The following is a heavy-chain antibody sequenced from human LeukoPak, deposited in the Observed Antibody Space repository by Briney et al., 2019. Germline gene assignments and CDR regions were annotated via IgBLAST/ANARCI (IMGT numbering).Heavy chain of an antibody. CDR1: GYTLTSYD. CDR3: ARGTRLLIRQGQRRLYYFDY. D-gene: IGHD1-26*01. V-gene: IGHV1-8*03. CDR2: MNPNSGNT. Sequence: ASVKVSCKASGYTLTSYDINWVRQATGQGLECMGWMNPNSGNTGYAQKFQGRVTITRNTSISTAYMELSSLRSEDTAVYYCARGTRLLIRQGQRRLYYFDYWGNGTLVTVSS. J-gene: IGHJ4*03.